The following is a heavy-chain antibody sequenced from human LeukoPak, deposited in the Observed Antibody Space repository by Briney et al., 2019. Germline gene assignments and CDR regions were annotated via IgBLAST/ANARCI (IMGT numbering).Heavy chain of an antibody. CDR3: AKDRTSGRKLVYGIFDY. J-gene: IGHJ4*02. CDR2: ISGSGGST. V-gene: IGHV3-23*01. D-gene: IGHD4-17*01. Sequence: GGSLRLSCAASGFTFSSYAMSWVRQAPGKGLEWVSAISGSGGSTYYADSVKGRFTISRDNSKNTLYLLMNSLRAEDTAVYYCAKDRTSGRKLVYGIFDYWGQGTLVTVSS. CDR1: GFTFSSYA.